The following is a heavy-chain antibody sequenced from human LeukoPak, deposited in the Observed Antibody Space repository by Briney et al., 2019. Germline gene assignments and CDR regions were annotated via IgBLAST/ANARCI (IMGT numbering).Heavy chain of an antibody. J-gene: IGHJ5*02. D-gene: IGHD6-19*01. CDR3: ARDRVGSGWYGS. CDR1: GYTFTGYY. V-gene: IGHV1-2*02. Sequence: ASVKVSCKASGYTFTGYYMHWVRQAPGQGLEWMGWINPNSGGTNYAQKFQGRVTMTRDTSISTAYMELSRLRSDDTAVYYCARDRVGSGWYGSWGQGTLVTVSS. CDR2: INPNSGGT.